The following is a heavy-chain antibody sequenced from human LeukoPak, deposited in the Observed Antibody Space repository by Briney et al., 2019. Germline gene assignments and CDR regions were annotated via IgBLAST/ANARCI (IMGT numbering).Heavy chain of an antibody. CDR2: IYYSGST. CDR3: ARGGGPRATGYQNWFDP. CDR1: GGSISSSSYY. D-gene: IGHD3-16*02. V-gene: IGHV4-39*07. J-gene: IGHJ5*02. Sequence: PSETLSLTCTVSGGSISSSSYYWGWIRQPPGKGLEWIGSIYYSGSTYYNPSLKSRVTISVDTSKNQFSLKLSSVTAADTAVYYCARGGGPRATGYQNWFDPWGQGTLVTVSS.